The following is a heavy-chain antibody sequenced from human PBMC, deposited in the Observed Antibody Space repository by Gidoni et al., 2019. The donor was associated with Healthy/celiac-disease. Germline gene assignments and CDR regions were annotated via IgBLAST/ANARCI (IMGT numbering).Heavy chain of an antibody. Sequence: WIRQPPRKGLEWIGEINHSGSTNYNPSLKSRVTIAVDTSKNQFSLKLSSVTAADTAVYYGEREMSQSGEIVVVAPDAFDIGGQGTMVTVSS. V-gene: IGHV4-34*01. CDR2: INHSGST. D-gene: IGHD2-15*01. CDR3: EREMSQSGEIVVVAPDAFDI. J-gene: IGHJ3*02.